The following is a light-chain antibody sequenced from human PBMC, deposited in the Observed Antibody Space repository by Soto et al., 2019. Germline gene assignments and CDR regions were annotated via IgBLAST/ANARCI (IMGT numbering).Light chain of an antibody. V-gene: IGKV1-5*01. J-gene: IGKJ1*01. CDR3: QQYNSYPWT. Sequence: DIQMIQSPSALSASVGDRVTITRRASQSISRRLAWYQQKPGKAPKLLIYDASSLESGVPAGFSGSGSGTQFTLTISSLQPDDFATYYCQQYNSYPWTFGQGTK. CDR2: DAS. CDR1: QSISRR.